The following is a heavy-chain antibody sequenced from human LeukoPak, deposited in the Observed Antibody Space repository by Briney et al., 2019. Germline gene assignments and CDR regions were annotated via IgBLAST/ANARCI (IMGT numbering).Heavy chain of an antibody. V-gene: IGHV4-39*01. Sequence: PSETLSLTCAVSGDSISSSNYYWGWIRQPPGKGLEWIGCVYFSGSTYYNPSLKSRVTISADTSKNQFSLELSFVTAADTATYYCAGTPYDYMGGIFGQDYWGRGTLVTVSS. D-gene: IGHD3-16*01. CDR3: AGTPYDYMGGIFGQDY. CDR1: GDSISSSNYY. CDR2: VYFSGST. J-gene: IGHJ4*02.